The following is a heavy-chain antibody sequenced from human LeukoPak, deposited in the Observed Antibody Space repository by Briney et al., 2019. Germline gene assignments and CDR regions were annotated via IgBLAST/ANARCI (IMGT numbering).Heavy chain of an antibody. Sequence: ASVKVSRKASGYTFTGYYMHRVRQAPGQGLEWMGWINPKSGGTNYAQKFQGRVTMTRDTSISTAYMEMSRLRSDDTAVYYCARNLWFGESSDAFDMWGQGTMVTVSS. CDR2: INPKSGGT. J-gene: IGHJ3*02. V-gene: IGHV1-2*02. CDR3: ARNLWFGESSDAFDM. CDR1: GYTFTGYY. D-gene: IGHD3-10*01.